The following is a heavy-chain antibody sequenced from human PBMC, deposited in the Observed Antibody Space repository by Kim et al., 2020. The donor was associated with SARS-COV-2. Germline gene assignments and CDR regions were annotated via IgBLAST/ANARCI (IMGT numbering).Heavy chain of an antibody. CDR1: GYTFINYA. Sequence: ASVKVSSKASGYTFINYAMHWVRQAPGQRPEWMGWINPANGNTRYSQNFQGRVTTTRDTSATTVYMELTALRSEDTAVYYCARGQFGSMSNNWFDSWGQGTLVTVSS. D-gene: IGHD3-10*01. V-gene: IGHV1-3*01. CDR2: INPANGNT. CDR3: ARGQFGSMSNNWFDS. J-gene: IGHJ5*01.